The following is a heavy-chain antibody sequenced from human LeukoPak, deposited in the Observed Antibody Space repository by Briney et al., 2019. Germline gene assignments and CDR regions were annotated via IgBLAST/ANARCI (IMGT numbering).Heavy chain of an antibody. CDR2: INTDGRIT. CDR3: AKWLRSGHTTPFDY. J-gene: IGHJ4*02. V-gene: IGHV3-74*01. CDR1: GFTFSSYW. D-gene: IGHD2-15*01. Sequence: PGGSLRLSCAASGFTFSSYWMHWVRQAPGKGLVWVSRINTDGRITNYADSVKGRFTISRDNSKNTLYLQMNSPRAEDTAVYYCAKWLRSGHTTPFDYWGQGTLVTVSS.